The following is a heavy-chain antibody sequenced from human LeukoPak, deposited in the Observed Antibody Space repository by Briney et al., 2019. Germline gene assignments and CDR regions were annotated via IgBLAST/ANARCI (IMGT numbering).Heavy chain of an antibody. CDR2: IYHSGST. J-gene: IGHJ3*02. V-gene: IGHV4-30-2*01. CDR1: GGSISSGGYS. CDR3: ARGYCSSTSCYADAFDI. Sequence: KASETLSLTCAVSGGSISSGGYSWSWIRQPPGKGLEWIGYIYHSGSTYYNPSLKSRVTISVDRSKNQFSLKLSSVTAADTAVYYCARGYCSSTSCYADAFDIWGQGTMVTVSS. D-gene: IGHD2-2*01.